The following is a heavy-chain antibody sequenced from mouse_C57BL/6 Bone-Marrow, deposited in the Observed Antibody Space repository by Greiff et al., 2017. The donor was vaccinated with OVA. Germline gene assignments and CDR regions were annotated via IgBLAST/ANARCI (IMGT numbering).Heavy chain of an antibody. CDR3: AVDSNYAWFAY. D-gene: IGHD2-5*01. V-gene: IGHV1-19*01. CDR1: GYTFTDYY. Sequence: EVQLQQSGPVLVKPGASVKMSCKASGYTFTDYYMNWVKQSHGKSLEWIGVINPYNGCTSYNQKFKGKATLTVDKSSSTAYMELNSLTSEDSAVYYCAVDSNYAWFAYWGQGTLVTVSA. J-gene: IGHJ3*01. CDR2: INPYNGCT.